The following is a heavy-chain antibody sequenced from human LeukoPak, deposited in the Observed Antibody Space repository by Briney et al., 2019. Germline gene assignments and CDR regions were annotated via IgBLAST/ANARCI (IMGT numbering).Heavy chain of an antibody. J-gene: IGHJ5*02. CDR1: KFTFGAYS. CDR2: ISHSGTPT. D-gene: IGHD4-17*01. Sequence: GGSLRLSCAASKFTFGAYSMNWVRQAPGKGLEWVSSISHSGTPTYYADSVKGRFTISRDNSKNTLYLQMNSLRAEDTAVYYCAKDRISTVTTLTLSYNWFDPWGQGTLVTVSS. V-gene: IGHV3-23*01. CDR3: AKDRISTVTTLTLSYNWFDP.